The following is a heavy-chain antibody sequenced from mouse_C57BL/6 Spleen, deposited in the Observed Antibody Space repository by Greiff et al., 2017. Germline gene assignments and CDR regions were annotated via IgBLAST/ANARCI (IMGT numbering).Heavy chain of an antibody. J-gene: IGHJ2*01. CDR2: IYPRSGNT. V-gene: IGHV1-81*01. D-gene: IGHD1-1*01. CDR3: ARETGGYYDFDD. Sequence: QVQLQQSGAELARPGASVKLSCKASGYTFTSYGISWVKQRTGQGLEWIGEIYPRSGNTYYNEKFKGKATLTADKSSSTAYMELRSLTSEDSAVYFCARETGGYYDFDDWGQGTTLTVSS. CDR1: GYTFTSYG.